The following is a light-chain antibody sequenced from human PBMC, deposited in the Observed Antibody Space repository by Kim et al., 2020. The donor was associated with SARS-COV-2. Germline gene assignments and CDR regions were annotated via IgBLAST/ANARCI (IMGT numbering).Light chain of an antibody. CDR2: GAS. J-gene: IGKJ2*01. CDR3: QQYGSSPWYT. CDR1: QSVSSSY. V-gene: IGKV3-20*01. Sequence: EIVLTQSPGTLSLSPGERATLSCRASQSVSSSYLAWYQQKPGQAPRLLIYGASSRATGIPDRFSGSGSGTDFTLTISRLEPEDLAVYYCQQYGSSPWYTFGQGTKLEI.